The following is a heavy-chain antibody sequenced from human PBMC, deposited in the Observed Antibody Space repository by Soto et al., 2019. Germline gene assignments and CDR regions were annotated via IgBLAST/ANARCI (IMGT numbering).Heavy chain of an antibody. V-gene: IGHV3-23*01. CDR3: AKDRTIAARNYDE. Sequence: EVQLLESGGSLVQPGGSLRLSCVGSGFTFSDHGMSWVRQAPGKGLEWVSAISGSVGSTFYADSVKGRFTISRDNSKNTLYLQMNSLRDEDTAVYYCAKDRTIAARNYDEWGQGVLVTVSS. J-gene: IGHJ4*02. CDR2: ISGSVGST. CDR1: GFTFSDHG. D-gene: IGHD6-6*01.